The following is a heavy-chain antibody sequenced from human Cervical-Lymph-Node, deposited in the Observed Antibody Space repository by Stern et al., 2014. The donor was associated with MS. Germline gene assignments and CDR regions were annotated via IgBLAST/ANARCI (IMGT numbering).Heavy chain of an antibody. D-gene: IGHD1-26*01. Sequence: EVQLVESGGGLVQPGGSLRLSCAASGFTFSSYAMTWVRQAPGKGLEWVSSISGSGGSTYYADSVKGRFTISRDNSKNTLYLQMNSLRAEDTAVYYCAKAGNPTYSSASGASFYYYGMDVWGQGTTVTVSS. CDR3: AKAGNPTYSSASGASFYYYGMDV. J-gene: IGHJ6*02. CDR2: ISGSGGST. V-gene: IGHV3-23*04. CDR1: GFTFSSYA.